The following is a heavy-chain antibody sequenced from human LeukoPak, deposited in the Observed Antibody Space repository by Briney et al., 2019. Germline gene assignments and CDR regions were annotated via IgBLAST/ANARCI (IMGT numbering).Heavy chain of an antibody. J-gene: IGHJ6*02. Sequence: SEPLSLTCTVSGGSISSYYWSWIRQPPGKGLEWIGYIYYSGSTNYNPSLKSRVTISVDTSKNQFSLKLSSVTAADTAVYYCARFALHGMDVWGQGTTVTVSS. CDR1: GGSISSYY. CDR3: ARFALHGMDV. V-gene: IGHV4-59*01. CDR2: IYYSGST.